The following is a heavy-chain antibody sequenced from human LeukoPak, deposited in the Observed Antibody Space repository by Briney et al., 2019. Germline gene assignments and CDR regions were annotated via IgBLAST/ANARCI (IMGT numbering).Heavy chain of an antibody. CDR2: ISTSSIYI. Sequence: GGSLRLSCAASGFTFSSYSMNWVRQAPGKGLEWVSSISTSSIYIYYADSVKGRFTISRDNAKNSLYLQMNSLRAEDTAVYYCARGGYYDFWSGYLSRTGDYWGQGTLVTVSS. V-gene: IGHV3-21*01. CDR1: GFTFSSYS. CDR3: ARGGYYDFWSGYLSRTGDY. J-gene: IGHJ4*02. D-gene: IGHD3-3*01.